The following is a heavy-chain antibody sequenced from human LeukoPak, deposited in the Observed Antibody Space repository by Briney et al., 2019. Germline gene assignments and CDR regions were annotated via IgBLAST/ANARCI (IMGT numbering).Heavy chain of an antibody. V-gene: IGHV4-39*01. CDR2: IFYGGAT. CDR1: GASISDSSYY. D-gene: IGHD3-9*01. CDR3: ARQTKYYDLLTGYSPYYFDF. J-gene: IGHJ4*02. Sequence: PSETLSLTCTVSGASISDSSYYWGWIRQPPGKGLEWIGSIFYGGATHYNPSLKSRVTISVDTSKDQFSLRLSSVTAADTAVYYCARQTKYYDLLTGYSPYYFDFWGQGTLVTVSS.